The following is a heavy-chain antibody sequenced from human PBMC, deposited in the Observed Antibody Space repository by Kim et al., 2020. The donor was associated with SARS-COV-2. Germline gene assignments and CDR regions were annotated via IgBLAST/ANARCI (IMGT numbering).Heavy chain of an antibody. J-gene: IGHJ4*01. Sequence: GGSLRLSCVASGFTFSTSPMGWVRQAPGEGLAWVSRISWDGTRTYYADSVKGRVTMSSDKSKNTAYLHMNRLRVEDTAVYYCAKGVTTSAFAYWV. CDR1: GFTFSTSP. V-gene: IGHV3-23*01. D-gene: IGHD4-17*01. CDR2: ISWDGTRT. CDR3: AKGVTTSAFAY.